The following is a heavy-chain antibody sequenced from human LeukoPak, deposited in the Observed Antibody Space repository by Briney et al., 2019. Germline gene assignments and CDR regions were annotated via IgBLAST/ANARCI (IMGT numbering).Heavy chain of an antibody. CDR3: ARERGSHCFDY. V-gene: IGHV3-7*01. D-gene: IGHD5-12*01. J-gene: IGHJ4*02. CDR2: IKQDGSEK. Sequence: GGSLRLPCAASGFNISNYWMTWVRQAPGKGLEWVANIKQDGSEKYYVDSVKGRFTISRDNAKNSLYLQMNSLRAEDTAVYYCARERGSHCFDYWGQGTLVTVSS. CDR1: GFNISNYW.